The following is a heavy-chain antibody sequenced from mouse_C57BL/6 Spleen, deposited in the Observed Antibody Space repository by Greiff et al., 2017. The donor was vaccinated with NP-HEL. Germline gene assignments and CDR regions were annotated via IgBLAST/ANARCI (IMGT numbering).Heavy chain of an antibody. D-gene: IGHD2-10*01. J-gene: IGHJ2*01. CDR3: ARDAYYGYLVY. Sequence: EVKLMESEGGLVQPGSSMKLSCTASGFTFSDYYMAWVRQVPEKGLEWVANINYDGSSTYYLDSLKSRFIISRDNAKNILYLQMSSLKSEDTATYYCARDAYYGYLVYWGQGTTLTVSS. CDR2: INYDGSST. V-gene: IGHV5-16*01. CDR1: GFTFSDYY.